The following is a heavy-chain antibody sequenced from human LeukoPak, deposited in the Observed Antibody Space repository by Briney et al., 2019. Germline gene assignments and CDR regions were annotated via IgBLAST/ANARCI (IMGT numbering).Heavy chain of an antibody. CDR1: GGSVSRAGYY. CDR3: ASRPPRSSSRVDFFDY. D-gene: IGHD6-6*01. Sequence: KPSETLSLTCTVSGGSVSRAGYYWSWIRQPPGKGLEWIGYIYFGETTAYSPSLKSRVSISVDRSKNQFSLKLSSVTAADTAVYYCASRPPRSSSRVDFFDYWGQGTLVTVSS. V-gene: IGHV4-30-2*01. J-gene: IGHJ4*02. CDR2: IYFGETT.